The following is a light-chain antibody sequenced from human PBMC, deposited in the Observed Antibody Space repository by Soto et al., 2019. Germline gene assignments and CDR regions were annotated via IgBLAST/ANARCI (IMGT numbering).Light chain of an antibody. J-gene: IGLJ2*01. V-gene: IGLV2-8*01. CDR1: SSDVGGYNF. CDR2: DVN. CDR3: SSSAGSNNLV. Sequence: QSVLTQPPSASGSPGQSVTITCTGTSSDVGGYNFVSWYQQLPGKAPKLIIYDVNKRPSGVPDRFSGSKSGNTASLTVSGLQAEDEADYYCSSSAGSNNLVFGGGTKLTVL.